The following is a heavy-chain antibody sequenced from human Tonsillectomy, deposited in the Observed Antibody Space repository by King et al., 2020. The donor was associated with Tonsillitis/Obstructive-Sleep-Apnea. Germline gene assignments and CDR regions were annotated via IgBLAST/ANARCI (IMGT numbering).Heavy chain of an antibody. CDR2: IYYSGST. D-gene: IGHD6-6*01. CDR1: GGSISSSY. J-gene: IGHJ4*02. CDR3: ARSWVQYSSSSYFFDC. Sequence: QLQESGPGLVKPSETLSLTCTVSGGSISSSYWSWIRQPPGKGLEWIGYIYYSGSTSYNPSLNSRVTMSVDTSKNQFSLKLSSVTAADTAVYYCARSWVQYSSSSYFFDCWGQGTLVTVSS. V-gene: IGHV4-59*08.